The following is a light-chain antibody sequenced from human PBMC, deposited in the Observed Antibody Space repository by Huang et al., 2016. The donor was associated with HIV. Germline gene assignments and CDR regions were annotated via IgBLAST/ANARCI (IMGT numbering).Light chain of an antibody. Sequence: EIVLTQPPASLSLSPGERATLSCRASQSSANYLAWYQQKPGQAPRLLIYDASNRATGSPARFSGSGSGTDFTLTISSLEPEDFAVYYCQQRGSWPLTFGGGTKVDI. CDR2: DAS. J-gene: IGKJ4*01. CDR3: QQRGSWPLT. V-gene: IGKV3-11*01. CDR1: QSSANY.